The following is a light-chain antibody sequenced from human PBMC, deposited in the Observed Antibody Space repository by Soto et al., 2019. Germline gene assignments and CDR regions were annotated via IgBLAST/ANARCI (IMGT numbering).Light chain of an antibody. CDR1: QSVGSL. J-gene: IGKJ1*01. V-gene: IGKV3-15*01. CDR3: QQYNSLWT. CDR2: RAS. Sequence: EIVLTQSPATLSVSPGERATLSCRASQSVGSLLAWYQQKPGQAPRLLIYRASSRATGISGSFSGSGSGTEFTLTISSLQPDDFATYYCQQYNSLWTFGQGTKVDIK.